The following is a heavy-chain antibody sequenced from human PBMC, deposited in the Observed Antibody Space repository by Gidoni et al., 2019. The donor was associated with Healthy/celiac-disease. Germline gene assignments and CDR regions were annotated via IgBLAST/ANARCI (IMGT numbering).Heavy chain of an antibody. Sequence: EVQLVESRGGLVQPGRSLRLSCAASESTFSSYWMSWVRQAPGKGLEWVANIKQDGSEKYYVDSVKGRFTISRDNAKNSLYLQMNSLRAEDTAVYYCARVPSGWYYFDYWGQGTLVTVSS. V-gene: IGHV3-7*03. D-gene: IGHD6-19*01. J-gene: IGHJ4*02. CDR1: ESTFSSYW. CDR2: IKQDGSEK. CDR3: ARVPSGWYYFDY.